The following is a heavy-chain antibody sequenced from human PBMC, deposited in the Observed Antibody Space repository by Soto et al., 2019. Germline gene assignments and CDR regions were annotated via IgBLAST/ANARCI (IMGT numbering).Heavy chain of an antibody. V-gene: IGHV3-9*01. J-gene: IGHJ5*02. CDR3: VRSSGSQPRAGWFDP. Sequence: GGSLRLSCAASGFNFDDHAMHWVRQAPGEGLEWVSGISWNSVTINYADSVKGRFTISRDNAKRTLHLQMNSLRPEDTAIYYCVRSSGSQPRAGWFDPWGQGTLVTVSS. CDR1: GFNFDDHA. D-gene: IGHD1-26*01. CDR2: ISWNSVTI.